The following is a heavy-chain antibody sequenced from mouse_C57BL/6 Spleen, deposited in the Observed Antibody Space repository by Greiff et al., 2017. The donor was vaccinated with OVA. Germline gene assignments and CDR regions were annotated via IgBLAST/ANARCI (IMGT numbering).Heavy chain of an antibody. CDR3: ARDRGSNYPFAY. Sequence: EVQLQQSGPGLVKPSQSLSLTCSVTGYSITSGYYWNWIRQFPGNKLEWMGYISYDGSNNYNPSLKNRISITRDTSKNQFFLKLNSVTTEDTATYYCARDRGSNYPFAYWGQGTLVTVSA. CDR2: ISYDGSN. D-gene: IGHD2-5*01. J-gene: IGHJ3*01. V-gene: IGHV3-6*01. CDR1: GYSITSGYY.